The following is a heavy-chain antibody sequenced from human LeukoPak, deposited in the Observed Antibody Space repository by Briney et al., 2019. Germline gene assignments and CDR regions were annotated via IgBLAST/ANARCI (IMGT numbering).Heavy chain of an antibody. CDR2: IFPGDSDT. Sequence: GESLKNSCKGSGYRFTNYWTGWVCQMPGKSLECMVNIFPGDSDTSYSPSFQGPVTISADKSTSTASLPWSSLKASDTAMYYCARGHDSSGYYYVYWGQGALVTVSS. D-gene: IGHD3-22*01. CDR1: GYRFTNYW. V-gene: IGHV5-51*01. CDR3: ARGHDSSGYYYVY. J-gene: IGHJ4*02.